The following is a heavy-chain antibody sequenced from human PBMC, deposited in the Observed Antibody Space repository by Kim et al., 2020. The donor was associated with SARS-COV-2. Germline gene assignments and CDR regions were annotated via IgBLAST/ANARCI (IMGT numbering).Heavy chain of an antibody. CDR1: GGTFSSYA. Sequence: SVKVSCKASGGTFSSYAISWVRQAPGQGLEWMGGIIPIFGTANYAQKFQGRVTITADESTSTAYMELSSLRSEDTAVYYCAGPATLSYGDYYYYYGMDVWGQGTTVTVSS. CDR2: IIPIFGTA. J-gene: IGHJ6*02. V-gene: IGHV1-69*13. D-gene: IGHD4-17*01. CDR3: AGPATLSYGDYYYYYGMDV.